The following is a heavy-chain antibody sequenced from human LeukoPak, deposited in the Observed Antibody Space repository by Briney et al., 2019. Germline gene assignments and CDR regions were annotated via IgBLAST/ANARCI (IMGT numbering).Heavy chain of an antibody. D-gene: IGHD4-17*01. Sequence: SETLSLTCTVSGGSISSYYWSWIRQPPGKGLEWIGYIYYSGSTNYNPSLKSRVTISVDTSKNQFSLKLSSVTAADTAVYYCARGGYDYGEPYYFDYWGQGTPVTVSS. CDR2: IYYSGST. V-gene: IGHV4-59*01. CDR3: ARGGYDYGEPYYFDY. CDR1: GGSISSYY. J-gene: IGHJ4*02.